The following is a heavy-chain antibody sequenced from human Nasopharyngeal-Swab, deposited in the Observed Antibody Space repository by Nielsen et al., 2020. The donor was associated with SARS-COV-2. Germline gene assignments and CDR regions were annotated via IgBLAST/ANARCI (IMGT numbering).Heavy chain of an antibody. V-gene: IGHV1-3*01. J-gene: IGHJ4*02. CDR3: SRDRSQQHHLTNDY. D-gene: IGHD6-13*01. CDR1: GYSFASHA. Sequence: ASVKVSCKTSGYSFASHAIHWARQAPGQRLEWMGWVDDAIGVTKYSQSFQGRVVITTDTSASTAYLELSSLTSDDTAVYYCSRDRSQQHHLTNDYWGQGTLVTVSS. CDR2: VDDAIGVT.